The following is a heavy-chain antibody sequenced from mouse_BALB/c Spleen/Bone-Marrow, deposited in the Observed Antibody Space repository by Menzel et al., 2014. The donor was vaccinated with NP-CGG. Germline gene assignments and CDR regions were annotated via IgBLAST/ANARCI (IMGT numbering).Heavy chain of an antibody. CDR2: IDPYYGGI. CDR1: GYSFTGYN. V-gene: IGHV1-39*01. CDR3: AISIEYRPLVY. D-gene: IGHD2-14*01. Sequence: VQLQQSGPELEQPGASVKISCKASGYSFTGYNMNWVKQNNGKSLEWIGNIDPYYGGISYNQKFKGKATLTVDKSSNTAYMQLKSLTSEDSAIYYCAISIEYRPLVYWSQGTLVTVSA. J-gene: IGHJ3*01.